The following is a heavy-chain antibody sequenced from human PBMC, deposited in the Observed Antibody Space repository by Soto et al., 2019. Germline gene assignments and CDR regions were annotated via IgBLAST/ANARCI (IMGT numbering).Heavy chain of an antibody. CDR3: ARDLPLDYDFWSGPYFDY. V-gene: IGHV3-21*01. CDR2: ISSSSSYI. CDR1: GFTFSRYS. J-gene: IGHJ4*02. D-gene: IGHD3-3*01. Sequence: GGSLRLSCAASGFTFSRYSMNWVRQAPGKGLEWVSSISSSSSYIYYADSVKGRFTISRDNAKNSLYLQMNSLRAEDTAVYYCARDLPLDYDFWSGPYFDYWGQGTLVTVSS.